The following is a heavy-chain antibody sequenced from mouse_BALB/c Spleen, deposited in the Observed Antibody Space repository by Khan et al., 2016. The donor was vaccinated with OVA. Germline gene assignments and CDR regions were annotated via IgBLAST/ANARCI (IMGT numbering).Heavy chain of an antibody. CDR1: GYAFSNYL. CDR2: IYPGDGNT. Sequence: QVQLQQSGAELVRPGSSVKISCKASGYAFSNYLMNWVKQGPGQGLEWIGQIYPGDGNTNYNGKFKDKATLTADNSSTTAYMLLSGPTFEDSAVYYCARIKKIVATYFDYWGQGTTLTVSS. J-gene: IGHJ2*01. V-gene: IGHV1-80*01. D-gene: IGHD1-1*01. CDR3: ARIKKIVATYFDY.